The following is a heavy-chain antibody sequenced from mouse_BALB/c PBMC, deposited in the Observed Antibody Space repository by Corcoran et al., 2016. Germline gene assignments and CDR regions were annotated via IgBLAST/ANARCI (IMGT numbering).Heavy chain of an antibody. CDR1: GEPFANYG. J-gene: IGHJ3*01. V-gene: IGHV9-1*02. Sequence: QIQLVQSGPELKKPGETVKSSCKASGEPFANYGMNWVKQAPGKGLKWVGWINAYTGEQTYADDFKGRFAFSLETSASTAYLQINNLKNEDMATYFCARGAGPGFAYWRQGTLVTVSA. CDR2: INAYTGEQ. D-gene: IGHD3-3*01. CDR3: ARGAGPGFAY.